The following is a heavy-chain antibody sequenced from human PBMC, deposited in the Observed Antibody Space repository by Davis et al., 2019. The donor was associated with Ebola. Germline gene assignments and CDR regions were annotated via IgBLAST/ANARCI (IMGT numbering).Heavy chain of an antibody. V-gene: IGHV3-64D*06. CDR3: VKNEGMAAAGTFDY. CDR2: ISSNGGST. J-gene: IGHJ4*02. CDR1: GFTFSSYA. Sequence: GGSLRLSCSASGFTFSSYAMHWVRQAPGKGLEYVSAISSNGGSTYYADSVKGRFTISRDNSKNTLYLQMSSLRAEDTAVYYCVKNEGMAAAGTFDYWGQGTLVTVSS. D-gene: IGHD6-13*01.